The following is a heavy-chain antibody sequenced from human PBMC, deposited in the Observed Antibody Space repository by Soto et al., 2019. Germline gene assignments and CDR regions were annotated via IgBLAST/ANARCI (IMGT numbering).Heavy chain of an antibody. Sequence: SETLSLTCAVYGGSFSGYYWSWIRQPPGKGLEWIGEINHSGSTNYNPSLKSRVTISVDTSKNQFSLKLSSVTAADTAVYYCARGIAAAGRDYWGQGTLVTVSS. CDR3: ARGIAAAGRDY. CDR1: GGSFSGYY. V-gene: IGHV4-34*01. CDR2: INHSGST. D-gene: IGHD6-13*01. J-gene: IGHJ4*02.